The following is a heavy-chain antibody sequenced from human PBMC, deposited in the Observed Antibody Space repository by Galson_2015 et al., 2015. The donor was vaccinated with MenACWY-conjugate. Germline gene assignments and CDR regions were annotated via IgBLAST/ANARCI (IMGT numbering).Heavy chain of an antibody. CDR3: ARDKQQWKILESLTKLSY. J-gene: IGHJ1*01. CDR1: GFTFSSYA. CDR2: ISYDGSNK. Sequence: SLRLSCAASGFTFSSYAMNWVRQAPGKGLEWVAVISYDGSNKYYADSVKGRFTISRDNSKNTLYLQMNSLRAEDTAVYYCARDKQQWKILESLTKLSYCGQGTLVTVS. D-gene: IGHD3-3*01. V-gene: IGHV3-30-3*01.